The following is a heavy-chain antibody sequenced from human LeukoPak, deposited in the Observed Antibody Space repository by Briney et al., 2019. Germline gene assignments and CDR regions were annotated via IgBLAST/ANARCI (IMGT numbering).Heavy chain of an antibody. CDR2: INPSGGST. J-gene: IGHJ4*02. Sequence: ASVKVSCKASGYTFTSYYMHWVRQAPGQGLEWMGIINPSGGSTSYAQKFQGRVTMTRDTSTSTVYMELSSLRSEDTAVYYCARVMTLVRSPYYFDYWGQGTLVTVSS. V-gene: IGHV1-46*01. CDR1: GYTFTSYY. D-gene: IGHD6-6*01. CDR3: ARVMTLVRSPYYFDY.